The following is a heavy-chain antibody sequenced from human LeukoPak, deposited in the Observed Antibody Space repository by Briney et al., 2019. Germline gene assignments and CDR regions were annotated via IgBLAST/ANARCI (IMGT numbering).Heavy chain of an antibody. V-gene: IGHV1-8*01. Sequence: ASVKVSCKASGYSFAGYDINWVRQATGQGLEWMGWMNPNSGNRGYAQKFQGRVTMTRSTSINTAYMELTNLTSEDTAVYYCARIIRYYYGMDVWGQGTTVTVSS. CDR2: MNPNSGNR. CDR1: GYSFAGYD. J-gene: IGHJ6*02. CDR3: ARIIRYYYGMDV.